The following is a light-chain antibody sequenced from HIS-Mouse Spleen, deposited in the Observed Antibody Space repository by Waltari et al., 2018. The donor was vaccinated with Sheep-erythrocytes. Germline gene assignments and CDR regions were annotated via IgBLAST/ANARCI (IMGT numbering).Light chain of an antibody. CDR3: QAWDSSTVV. Sequence: SYELTQPPSVSVSPGQTASITGSGDKLGYKYPCWYQQKPGQSPVLVIYQDSKRPSGIPERFSGSNSGNTATLTISGTQAMDEADYYCQAWDSSTVVFGGGTKLTVL. V-gene: IGLV3-1*01. J-gene: IGLJ2*01. CDR2: QDS. CDR1: KLGYKY.